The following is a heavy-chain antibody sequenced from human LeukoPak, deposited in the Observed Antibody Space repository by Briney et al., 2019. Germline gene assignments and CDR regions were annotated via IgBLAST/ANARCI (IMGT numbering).Heavy chain of an antibody. J-gene: IGHJ4*02. CDR2: ISSSGSTI. V-gene: IGHV3-11*04. CDR1: GFTFSDYY. CDR3: ARECNYYDSSGYYWGGFDY. D-gene: IGHD3-22*01. Sequence: GGSLRLSCAASGFTFSDYYMSWIRQAPGKGLEWVSYISSSGSTIYYADSVKGRFTISRDNAKNSLYLQMNSLRAEDTAVYYCARECNYYDSSGYYWGGFDYWGQGTLVTVSS.